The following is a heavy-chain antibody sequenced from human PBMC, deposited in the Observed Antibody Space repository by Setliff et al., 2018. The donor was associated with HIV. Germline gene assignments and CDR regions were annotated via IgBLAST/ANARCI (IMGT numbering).Heavy chain of an antibody. CDR2: INDNGGA. CDR1: GGSFSDYS. V-gene: IGHV4-34*01. D-gene: IGHD1-1*01. J-gene: IGHJ4*02. CDR3: ARGRYNGDSYSGGFYYFDH. Sequence: SETLSLTCAVSGGSFSDYSWTWLRQPPGKALEWIGHINDNGGANYNPSLTTRATISVATPKNQFFLELTSVTAADTAVYYCARGRYNGDSYSGGFYYFDHWGQGSLVTV.